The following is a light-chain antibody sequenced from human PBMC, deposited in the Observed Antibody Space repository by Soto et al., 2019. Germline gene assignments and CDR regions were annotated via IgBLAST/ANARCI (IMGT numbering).Light chain of an antibody. CDR2: LDSDGSH. Sequence: VLTQTPSASASLGASVKLTCTLSSGHSSYAIAWHQQQAEKGPRHLMNLDSDGSHSKGDGIPDRFSGSSSGAERYLTISGLQSDDEADYYCQTWGAGIRVFGGGTQLTVL. V-gene: IGLV4-69*01. CDR3: QTWGAGIRV. J-gene: IGLJ3*02. CDR1: SGHSSYA.